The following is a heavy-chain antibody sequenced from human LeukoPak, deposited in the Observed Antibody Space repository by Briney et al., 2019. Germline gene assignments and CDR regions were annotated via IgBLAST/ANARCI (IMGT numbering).Heavy chain of an antibody. Sequence: PSETLSLTCAVYGGSFSGYYWSWIRQPPGKGLEWIGEINHSGSTNYNPSLKSRVTISVDTSKNQFSLKLSSVTAADTAVYYCVKTDYSTGPYDHWGQGTLVTVSS. CDR3: VKTDYSTGPYDH. CDR1: GGSFSGYY. D-gene: IGHD4-4*01. J-gene: IGHJ4*02. CDR2: INHSGST. V-gene: IGHV4-34*01.